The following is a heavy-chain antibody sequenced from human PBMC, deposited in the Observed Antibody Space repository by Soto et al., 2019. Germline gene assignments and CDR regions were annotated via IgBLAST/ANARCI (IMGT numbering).Heavy chain of an antibody. J-gene: IGHJ5*02. CDR3: ARGERIVVVVAATLGWFDP. CDR1: GGSVSSGSYY. V-gene: IGHV4-61*01. CDR2: IYYSGST. D-gene: IGHD2-15*01. Sequence: QVQLQESGPGLVKPSETLSLTCTVSGGSVSSGSYYWSWIRQPPGKGLEWIGYIYYSGSTNYNPPLKSRVTISVDTSKNQFSLKLSSVTAADTAVYYCARGERIVVVVAATLGWFDPWGQGTLVTVSS.